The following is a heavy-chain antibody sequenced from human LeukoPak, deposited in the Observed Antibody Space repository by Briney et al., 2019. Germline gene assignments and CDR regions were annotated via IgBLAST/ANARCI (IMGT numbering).Heavy chain of an antibody. V-gene: IGHV4-59*05. CDR1: GGSISSYY. CDR2: IYYSGST. Sequence: SETLSLTCTVSGGSISSYYWTWIRQPPGKWLEWIGSIYYSGSTYYNPSLKSRVTISVDTSKNQFSLKLSSVTAADTAVYYCARHIANWFDPWGQGTLVTASS. J-gene: IGHJ5*02. CDR3: ARHIANWFDP. D-gene: IGHD2-21*01.